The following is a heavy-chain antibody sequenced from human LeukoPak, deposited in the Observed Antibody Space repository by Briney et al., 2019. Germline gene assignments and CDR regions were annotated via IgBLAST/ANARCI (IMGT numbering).Heavy chain of an antibody. CDR3: ARVISGYTYDGLDY. CDR1: GFTFSSYW. J-gene: IGHJ4*02. V-gene: IGHV3-74*01. Sequence: QPGGSLRLSCAASGFTFSSYWMHWVRQAPGKGLVWVSRINSDGSSTSYADSVKGRFTISRDNAKNTVYLQMNSLRAEDTAVYYCARVISGYTYDGLDYWGQGTLVTVSS. CDR2: INSDGSST. D-gene: IGHD5-18*01.